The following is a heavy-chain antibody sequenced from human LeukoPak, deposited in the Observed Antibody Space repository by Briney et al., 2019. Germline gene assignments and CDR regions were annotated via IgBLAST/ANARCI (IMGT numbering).Heavy chain of an antibody. V-gene: IGHV3-72*01. CDR3: ARSGQIVGASHPDY. Sequence: GGSLRLSCAASGFTFSDHYMDWVRQTPGKGLEWVGRSGNKANSYTTDYAASVKGRFTISRDDSKDSLYLQMNSLKTEDTAVYYCARSGQIVGASHPDYWGQGTLVTVSS. CDR2: SGNKANSYTT. CDR1: GFTFSDHY. J-gene: IGHJ4*02. D-gene: IGHD1-26*01.